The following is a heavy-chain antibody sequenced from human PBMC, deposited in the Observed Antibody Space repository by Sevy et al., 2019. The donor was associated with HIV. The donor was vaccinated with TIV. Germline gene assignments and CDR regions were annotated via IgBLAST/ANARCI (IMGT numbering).Heavy chain of an antibody. V-gene: IGHV1-18*01. CDR1: GYTFTSYG. CDR3: ARKLRGSSWYNYYYYGMDV. Sequence: ASVKVSCKASGYTFTSYGISWVRQAPGQGLEWMGWISAYNGNTNYAQMLQGRVTMTTDTSTSTAYMELRSLRSDDTAVYYCARKLRGSSWYNYYYYGMDVWGQGTTVTVSS. D-gene: IGHD6-13*01. CDR2: ISAYNGNT. J-gene: IGHJ6*02.